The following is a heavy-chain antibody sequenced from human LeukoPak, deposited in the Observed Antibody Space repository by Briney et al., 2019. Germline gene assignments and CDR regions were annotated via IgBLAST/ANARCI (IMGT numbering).Heavy chain of an antibody. CDR1: GYTLTELS. CDR3: ATDRVVVTSQPLYGVDV. Sequence: ASVKVSCKVSGYTLTELSMHWVRQAPGKGFEWMGGFDPEDGETIYAQKFQGRVTMTEDTSTDTAYMELSSLRSEDTAVYYCATDRVVVTSQPLYGVDVWGQGTTVTVSS. J-gene: IGHJ6*02. CDR2: FDPEDGET. D-gene: IGHD2-21*02. V-gene: IGHV1-24*01.